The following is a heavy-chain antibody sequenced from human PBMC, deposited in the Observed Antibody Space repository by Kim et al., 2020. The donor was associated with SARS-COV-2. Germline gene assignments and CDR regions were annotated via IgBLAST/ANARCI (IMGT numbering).Heavy chain of an antibody. J-gene: IGHJ3*02. CDR3: AKDSRTRFYDYGDSDAFDI. V-gene: IGHV3-23*01. D-gene: IGHD4-17*01. Sequence: GGSLRLSCAASGFTFSSYAMSWVRQAPGKGLEWVSAISGSGGSTYYADSVKGRFTISRDNSKNTLYLQMNSLRAEDTAVYYCAKDSRTRFYDYGDSDAFDIWGQGTMVTVSS. CDR2: ISGSGGST. CDR1: GFTFSSYA.